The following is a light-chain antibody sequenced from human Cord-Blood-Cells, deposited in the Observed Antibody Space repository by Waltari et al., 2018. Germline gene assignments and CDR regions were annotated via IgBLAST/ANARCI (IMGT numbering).Light chain of an antibody. Sequence: DIQMTQSPSSLSASVGDRVTITCRASQSISSYLNWYQQKPGKAPKLLNYAASSLQSGVPSRCSGSGSGTDFTLTISSLQPEDFATYYCQQSYSTPYTFGQWTKLEIK. V-gene: IGKV1-39*01. CDR2: AAS. CDR3: QQSYSTPYT. J-gene: IGKJ2*01. CDR1: QSISSY.